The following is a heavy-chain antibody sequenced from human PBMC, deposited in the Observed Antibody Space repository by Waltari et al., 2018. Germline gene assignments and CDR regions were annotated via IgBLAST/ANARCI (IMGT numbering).Heavy chain of an antibody. V-gene: IGHV4-59*01. CDR1: GASIISYS. D-gene: IGHD5-18*01. CDR3: ARGYTAMARRYYYYGMDV. CDR2: IYYSGST. Sequence: QVQLQASGPGLVQPSATLSLTSPVSGASIISYSWSCIRPPPGKGLEWIGYIYYSGSTNYNPSLKSRVTISVDTSKNQFSLKLSSVTAADTAVYYCARGYTAMARRYYYYGMDVWGQGTTVTVSS. J-gene: IGHJ6*02.